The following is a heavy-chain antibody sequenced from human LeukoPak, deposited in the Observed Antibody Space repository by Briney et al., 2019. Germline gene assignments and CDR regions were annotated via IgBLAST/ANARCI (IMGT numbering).Heavy chain of an antibody. CDR2: INPKSGGT. V-gene: IGHV1-2*02. CDR3: ARAPMIVVIFPPRLDF. J-gene: IGHJ4*02. D-gene: IGHD3-22*01. Sequence: ASVKVSCKASGYTFTGYYIHWVRQAPGQGLEWMGWINPKSGGTNYAQRLQGRVTLTRDTSINTSYMELSRLRSDDTAVYYCARAPMIVVIFPPRLDFWGQGTLVTVSS. CDR1: GYTFTGYY.